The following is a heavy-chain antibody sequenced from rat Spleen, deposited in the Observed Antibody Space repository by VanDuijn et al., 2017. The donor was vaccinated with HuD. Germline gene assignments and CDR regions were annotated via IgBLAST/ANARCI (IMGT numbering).Heavy chain of an antibody. V-gene: IGHV2S12*01. CDR3: TREGHTMDRATYWFAY. J-gene: IGHJ3*01. CDR1: GFSLTSDG. D-gene: IGHD1-9*01. CDR2: VSSGGNT. Sequence: QVQLKESGPGLVQPSQTLSLTCTVSGFSLTSDGVSRVRQPPGKGLEWIAAVSSGGNTYYDATLKSRLSISRDTYKSQVFLKIYSLQTEDTAIYFCTREGHTMDRATYWFAYWGQGTLVTVSS.